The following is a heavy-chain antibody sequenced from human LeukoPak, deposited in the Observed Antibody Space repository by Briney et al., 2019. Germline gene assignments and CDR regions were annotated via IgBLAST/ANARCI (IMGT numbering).Heavy chain of an antibody. CDR1: DDSISDYY. CDR3: ARAVRSIMITFGGAIDAFDI. J-gene: IGHJ3*02. V-gene: IGHV4-59*12. D-gene: IGHD3-16*01. Sequence: SETLSLTCTVSDDSISDYYRGWIRQPPGKGLEWIGYFYNSGRSTYNPSLKSRVTISVDRSKNQFSLKLSSVTAADTAVYYCARAVRSIMITFGGAIDAFDIWGQGTMVNVSS. CDR2: FYNSGRS.